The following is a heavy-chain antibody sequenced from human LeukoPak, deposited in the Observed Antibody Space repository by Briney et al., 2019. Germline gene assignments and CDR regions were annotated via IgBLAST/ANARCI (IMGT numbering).Heavy chain of an antibody. V-gene: IGHV4-30-4*08. CDR2: NYYSGST. J-gene: IGHJ4*02. Sequence: PSETLSLTCTVSGGSISSGDYYWSWIRQPPGKGLEWIGYNYYSGSTYYNPSLKSRVTISVDTSKNQFSLKLSSVTAADTAVYYCASTYYDSSGVLFDYWGQGTLVTVSS. CDR1: GGSISSGDYY. D-gene: IGHD3-22*01. CDR3: ASTYYDSSGVLFDY.